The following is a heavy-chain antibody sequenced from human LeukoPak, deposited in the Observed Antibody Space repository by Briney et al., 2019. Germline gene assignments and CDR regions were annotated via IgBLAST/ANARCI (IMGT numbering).Heavy chain of an antibody. D-gene: IGHD2-2*02. CDR1: GGSISSYY. Sequence: SETLSLTCTVSGGSISSYYWSWIRQPPGKGLEWIGYIYYSGSTNYNPSLKSRVTMSVDTSKNQFSLKLSSMTAADTAVHYCASSPGYCSSISCYSYFDYWGQGTLVTVSS. CDR3: ASSPGYCSSISCYSYFDY. V-gene: IGHV4-59*12. CDR2: IYYSGST. J-gene: IGHJ4*02.